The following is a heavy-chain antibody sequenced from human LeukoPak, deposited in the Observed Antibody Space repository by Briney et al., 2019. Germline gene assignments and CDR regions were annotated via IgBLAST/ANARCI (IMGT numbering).Heavy chain of an antibody. CDR2: MNPNSGNT. J-gene: IGHJ4*02. V-gene: IGHV1-8*03. D-gene: IGHD3-10*01. CDR1: GYTFTSYD. CDR3: ARDFRGSGHPDY. Sequence: ASVKVSCKASGYTFTSYDINWVRQATGQGLEWMGWMNPNSGNTGYAQKFQGRVTITRNTSISTAYMELSSLRSEDTAVYYCARDFRGSGHPDYWGQGTLVTVSS.